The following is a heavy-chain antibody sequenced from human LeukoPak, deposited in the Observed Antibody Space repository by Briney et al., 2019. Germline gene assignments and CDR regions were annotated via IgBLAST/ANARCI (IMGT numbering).Heavy chain of an antibody. J-gene: IGHJ4*02. V-gene: IGHV3-7*05. CDR2: IKPDGSEK. D-gene: IGHD1-7*01. CDR3: AREMGWNYGDY. Sequence: GGSLRLSCTDSGITFSGNWMSWVRQAPGKGLEWVAHIKPDGSEKYYVDSVRGRFTISRDNAKNSLYLQMNSLRAEDTAVYYCAREMGWNYGDYWGQGTLVTVSS. CDR1: GITFSGNW.